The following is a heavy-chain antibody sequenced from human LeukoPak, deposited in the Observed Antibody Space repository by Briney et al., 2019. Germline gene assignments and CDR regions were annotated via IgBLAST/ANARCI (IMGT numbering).Heavy chain of an antibody. CDR1: GFTFSSYA. Sequence: GGSLRLSCAASGFTFSSYAMHWVRQAPGKGLEWVAVISYDGSNKYYADSVKGRFTISRDNSKNTLYLQMNSLRAEDTAVYYCARDGVLAAHDAFDIWGQGTMVTVSS. J-gene: IGHJ3*02. D-gene: IGHD6-6*01. CDR3: ARDGVLAAHDAFDI. CDR2: ISYDGSNK. V-gene: IGHV3-30-3*01.